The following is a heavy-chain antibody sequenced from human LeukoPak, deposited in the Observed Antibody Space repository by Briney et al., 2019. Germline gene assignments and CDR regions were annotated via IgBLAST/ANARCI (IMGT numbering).Heavy chain of an antibody. D-gene: IGHD5-24*01. CDR1: GFTFSSYN. CDR3: ARDREGDGYKPYFDY. V-gene: IGHV3-48*04. J-gene: IGHJ4*02. Sequence: PGGSLRLSCAASGFTFSSYNMNWVRQAPGKGLEWVSYISGSSSTIYYADSVKGRFTISRDNAKNSLYLQMNSLRAEDTAVYYCARDREGDGYKPYFDYWGQGTLVTVSS. CDR2: ISGSSSTI.